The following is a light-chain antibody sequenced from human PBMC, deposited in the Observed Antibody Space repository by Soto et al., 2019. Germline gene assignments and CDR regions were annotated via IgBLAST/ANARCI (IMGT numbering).Light chain of an antibody. CDR3: QSYDSSLSYV. CDR2: GNS. Sequence: QSFLTQPPSVSGAPGRRVTISCTGSSSNIGAGYDVHWYQQRPGTAPKLLIYGNSNRPSGVPDRFSGSKSGTSASLAITGLQAEDEADYYCQSYDSSLSYVFGTGTKVTVL. CDR1: SSNIGAGYD. J-gene: IGLJ1*01. V-gene: IGLV1-40*01.